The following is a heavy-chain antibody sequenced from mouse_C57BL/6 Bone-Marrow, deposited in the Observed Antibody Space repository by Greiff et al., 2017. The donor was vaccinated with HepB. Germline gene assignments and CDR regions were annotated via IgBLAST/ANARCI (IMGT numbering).Heavy chain of an antibody. CDR3: ARSVYYDYGSWCAY. D-gene: IGHD2-4*01. Sequence: QVQLQQPGAELVKPGASVKLSCKASGYTFTSYWMHWVKQRPGQGLEWIGMIHPNSGSTNYNEKFKSKATLTVDKSSSTAYMQLRSLTSEDSAVYYCARSVYYDYGSWCAYWGQGTLVTVSA. CDR2: IHPNSGST. V-gene: IGHV1-64*01. J-gene: IGHJ3*01. CDR1: GYTFTSYW.